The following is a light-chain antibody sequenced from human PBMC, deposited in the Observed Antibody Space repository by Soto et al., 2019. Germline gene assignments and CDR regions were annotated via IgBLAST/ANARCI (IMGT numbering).Light chain of an antibody. J-gene: IGKJ1*01. CDR1: QSVFNNH. CDR2: GAS. CDR3: QQYGNSPWT. Sequence: EIVLTQSPGTLSLSPGERATLSCRASQSVFNNHIGWYQQKPGQAPRRLIFGASIRATGIPDRFSGTGSGTDFTLTISRLEPEDFAVYYCQQYGNSPWTFGQGTKVDIK. V-gene: IGKV3-20*01.